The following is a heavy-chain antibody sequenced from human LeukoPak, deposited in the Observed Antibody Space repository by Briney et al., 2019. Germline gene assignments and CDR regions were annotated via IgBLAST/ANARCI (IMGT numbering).Heavy chain of an antibody. V-gene: IGHV4-34*01. J-gene: IGHJ4*02. CDR2: INHSGST. CDR1: GGSFSGYY. Sequence: SETLSLTCAVYGGSFSGYYCSWIRQPPGEGLEWIGEINHSGSTNYNPSLKSRVTISVDTSKNQFSLKLSSVTAADTAVYYCAREPYSYGFDYWGQGTLVTVSS. CDR3: AREPYSYGFDY. D-gene: IGHD5-18*01.